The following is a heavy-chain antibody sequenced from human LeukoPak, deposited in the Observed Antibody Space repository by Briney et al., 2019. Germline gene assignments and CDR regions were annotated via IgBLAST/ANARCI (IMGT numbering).Heavy chain of an antibody. J-gene: IGHJ4*02. CDR1: GYSISSSSYY. V-gene: IGHV4-39*01. CDR3: AMGSGSYYLIVVEDY. D-gene: IGHD3-10*01. CDR2: IYYSGST. Sequence: SETLSLTCTVSGYSISSSSYYWGWIRQPPGKGLEWIGSIYYSGSTYYNPPLKSRVTISVDTSKNQFSLKLSSVTAADTAVYYCAMGSGSYYLIVVEDYWGQGTLVTVSS.